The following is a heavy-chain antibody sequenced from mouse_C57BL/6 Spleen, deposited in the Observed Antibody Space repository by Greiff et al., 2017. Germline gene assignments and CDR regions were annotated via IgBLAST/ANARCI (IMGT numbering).Heavy chain of an antibody. J-gene: IGHJ4*01. D-gene: IGHD2-3*01. CDR2: IRSKSNNYAT. CDR3: VRHLDGYYYAMDY. CDR1: GFSFNTYA. Sequence: EVQGVESGGGLVQPKGSLKLSCAASGFSFNTYAMNWVRQAPGKGLEWVARIRSKSNNYATYYADSVKDRFTISRDDSESMLYLQMNNLKTEDTAMYYCVRHLDGYYYAMDYWGQGTSVTVSS. V-gene: IGHV10-1*01.